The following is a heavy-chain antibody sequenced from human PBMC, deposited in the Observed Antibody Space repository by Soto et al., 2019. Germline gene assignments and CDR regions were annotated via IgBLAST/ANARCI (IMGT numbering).Heavy chain of an antibody. V-gene: IGHV1-69*10. CDR3: ARAMGIAVAADAFDI. CDR2: IIPIFGIA. CDR1: GGTFSSYA. J-gene: IGHJ3*02. Sequence: SSVMVSCKASGGTFSSYAISWVRQAPGQGLEWMGGIIPIFGIANYAQKFQGRVTITADKSTSTAYMELSSLRSEDTAVDYCARAMGIAVAADAFDIWGQGTMVTVSS. D-gene: IGHD6-19*01.